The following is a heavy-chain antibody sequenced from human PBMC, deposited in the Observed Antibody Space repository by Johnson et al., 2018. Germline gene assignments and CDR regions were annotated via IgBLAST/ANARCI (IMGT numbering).Heavy chain of an antibody. Sequence: QVQLVQSGGGVVQPGRSLRLSCAASGFTFSTYDIHWVRQAPGKGLEWVAVISYEGNNKYYADSVKGRFTISRDNSKNTLYLQMKSPRAEDTAVYYCAKTPGVVRNYYFDYWGQGTLVTVSS. CDR3: AKTPGVVRNYYFDY. J-gene: IGHJ4*02. CDR1: GFTFSTYD. CDR2: ISYEGNNK. V-gene: IGHV3-30*18. D-gene: IGHD3-10*01.